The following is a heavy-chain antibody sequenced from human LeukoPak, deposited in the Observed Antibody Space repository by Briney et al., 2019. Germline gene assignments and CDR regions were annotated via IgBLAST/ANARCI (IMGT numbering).Heavy chain of an antibody. J-gene: IGHJ4*02. CDR3: ATGLVGNSSGYYYTFDY. Sequence: ASVKVSCKVSGYTLTELSMHWVRQAPGKGLEWMGGFDPEDGETIYAQKFQGRVTMTEDTSTDTAYIELSSLRSEDTAVYYCATGLVGNSSGYYYTFDYWGQGTLVTVSS. CDR2: FDPEDGET. CDR1: GYTLTELS. V-gene: IGHV1-24*01. D-gene: IGHD3-22*01.